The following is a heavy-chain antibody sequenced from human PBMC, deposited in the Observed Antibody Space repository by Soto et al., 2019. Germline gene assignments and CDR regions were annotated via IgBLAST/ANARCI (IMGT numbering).Heavy chain of an antibody. CDR1: GGSISSGDYY. CDR3: ARGGGWPNNWFDP. CDR2: IYYSGST. D-gene: IGHD6-19*01. V-gene: IGHV4-61*08. Sequence: PSETLSLTCSVSGGSISSGDYYWNWIRQPPGKGLEWIGHIYYSGSTNYNPSLKSRVTISVDTSKNQFSLKLSSVTAADTAVYYCARGGGWPNNWFDPWGQGTLVTVSS. J-gene: IGHJ5*02.